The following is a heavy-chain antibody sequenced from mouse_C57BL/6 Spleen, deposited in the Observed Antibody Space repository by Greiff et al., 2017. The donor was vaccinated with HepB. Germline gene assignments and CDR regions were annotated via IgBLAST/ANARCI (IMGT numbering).Heavy chain of an antibody. CDR1: GFNIKDDY. CDR2: IDPENGDT. V-gene: IGHV14-4*01. D-gene: IGHD2-4*01. J-gene: IGHJ2*01. Sequence: VQLQQSGAELVRPGASVKLSCTASGFNIKDDYMHWVKQRPEQGLEWIGWIDPENGDTEYASKFQGKATITADTSSNTAYLQLSSLTSEDTAVYYCTTRGDYDDEGYYFDYWGQGTTLTVSS. CDR3: TTRGDYDDEGYYFDY.